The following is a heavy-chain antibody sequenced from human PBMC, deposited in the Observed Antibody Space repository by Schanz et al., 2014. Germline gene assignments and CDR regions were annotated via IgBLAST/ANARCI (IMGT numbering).Heavy chain of an antibody. J-gene: IGHJ6*02. CDR2: IYSSGST. V-gene: IGHV3-53*04. Sequence: DVQLVDSGGGLVQPGGSLRLSSAASGFTVSNSYIHWVRQAPGKGLEWVSTIYSSGSTYYADSVRGRFTISRDNSMNTVYLQMNSLRSDDAAVYYCARAQGVIRLYYGVDVWGQGTTVTVSS. CDR3: ARAQGVIRLYYGVDV. CDR1: GFTVSNSY. D-gene: IGHD3-10*01.